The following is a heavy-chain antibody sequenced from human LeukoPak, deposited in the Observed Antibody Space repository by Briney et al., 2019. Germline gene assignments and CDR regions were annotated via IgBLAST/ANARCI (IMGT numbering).Heavy chain of an antibody. CDR2: INHSGST. V-gene: IGHV4-34*01. Sequence: SETLSLTCAVYGRSFSDYFWRWIRQPPGKGLEWIGEINHSGSTNYNPSLKSRVTISVATSKNQFSLKLSYVTAADTAVFYCARGYFFANSVLGAFDIWGQGTMVTVSS. J-gene: IGHJ3*02. CDR1: GRSFSDYF. CDR3: ARGYFFANSVLGAFDI. D-gene: IGHD4-23*01.